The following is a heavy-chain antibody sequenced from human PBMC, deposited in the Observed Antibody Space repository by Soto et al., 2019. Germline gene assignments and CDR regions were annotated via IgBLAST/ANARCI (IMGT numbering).Heavy chain of an antibody. Sequence: EVQLLESGGGLVQPGGSLRLSCAASGFTFSSYGMSWVRQAPGKGLEWVSAISGSGGSTYYADSVKGRFTFSRDNSKNRLYLQMNSLRAEDTDVYYCAKGSGSSWYSSWGQGTLVTVSS. J-gene: IGHJ4*02. CDR2: ISGSGGST. V-gene: IGHV3-23*01. CDR3: AKGSGSSWYSS. CDR1: GFTFSSYG. D-gene: IGHD6-13*01.